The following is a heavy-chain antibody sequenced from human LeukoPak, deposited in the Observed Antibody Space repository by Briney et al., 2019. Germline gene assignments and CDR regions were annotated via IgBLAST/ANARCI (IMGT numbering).Heavy chain of an antibody. J-gene: IGHJ4*02. CDR3: AKEAYCGGDCYFDY. D-gene: IGHD2-21*02. Sequence: GGSLRLSCAASGFTFSSYAMSWVRQAPGKGLEGVSSISGSGGSTYYADSVKGRFTIPRDNSKNTLYLQMNSLRAEDTAVYYCAKEAYCGGDCYFDYWGQGTLVTVSS. V-gene: IGHV3-23*01. CDR1: GFTFSSYA. CDR2: ISGSGGST.